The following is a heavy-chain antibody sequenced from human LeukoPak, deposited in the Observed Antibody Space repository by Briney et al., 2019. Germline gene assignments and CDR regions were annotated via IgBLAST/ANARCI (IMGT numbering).Heavy chain of an antibody. J-gene: IGHJ6*03. CDR1: GGSISSYY. V-gene: IGHV4-4*09. CDR2: IYTSGST. CDR3: ARGVFYYYYMDV. Sequence: SETLSLTCTVSGGSISSYYWSWIRQPPGKGLEWIGYIYTSGSTNYNPSLKSRVTISVDTSKNQFSLKLSSVTAADTAVYYCARGVFYYYYMDVWGKGTTVTVSS. D-gene: IGHD3-10*01.